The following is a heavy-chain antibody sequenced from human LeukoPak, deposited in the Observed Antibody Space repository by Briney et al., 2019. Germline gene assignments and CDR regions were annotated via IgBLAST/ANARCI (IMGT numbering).Heavy chain of an antibody. D-gene: IGHD1-14*01. J-gene: IGHJ5*02. CDR2: ISGGGGST. CDR3: AKGSGINHYHWIDP. Sequence: GGSLRLSCAASEFTFSNSAMNWVRQAPGKEVRWGSGISGGGGSTYYADSVKGRFTISRDNSKNTLYLQMDSLRAEDMALYYCAKGSGINHYHWIDPWGQGTLVIVSS. CDR1: EFTFSNSA. V-gene: IGHV3-23*01.